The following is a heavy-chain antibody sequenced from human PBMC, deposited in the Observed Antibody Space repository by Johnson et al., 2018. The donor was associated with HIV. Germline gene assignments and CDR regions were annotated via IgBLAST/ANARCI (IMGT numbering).Heavy chain of an antibody. CDR1: GFTFSSYA. CDR3: TTDGQDYYDSSGADAFDI. Sequence: QVQVVESGGGLVKPGGSLRLSCAASGFTFSSYAMHWVRQAPGKGLEWVAVISYDGSNKYYADSVKGRFTISRDNSKNTLYLQMNSLRAEDTAVYYCTTDGQDYYDSSGADAFDIWGQGTMVTVSS. J-gene: IGHJ3*02. D-gene: IGHD3-22*01. CDR2: ISYDGSNK. V-gene: IGHV3-30*04.